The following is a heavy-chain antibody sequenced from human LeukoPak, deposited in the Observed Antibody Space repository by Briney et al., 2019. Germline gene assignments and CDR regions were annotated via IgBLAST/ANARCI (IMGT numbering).Heavy chain of an antibody. CDR1: GFTFSSYA. J-gene: IGHJ4*02. V-gene: IGHV3-23*01. D-gene: IGHD3-10*01. CDR2: ISRRDDYT. Sequence: GGSLRLSCAASGFTFSSYAMSWVREPPEKGLERVSVISRRDDYTYYADSVKGRFTISRDNSKNTLYLQMNTLRAEDTAVYYCANDYRSGSFHDFWGQGTLVTVSS. CDR3: ANDYRSGSFHDF.